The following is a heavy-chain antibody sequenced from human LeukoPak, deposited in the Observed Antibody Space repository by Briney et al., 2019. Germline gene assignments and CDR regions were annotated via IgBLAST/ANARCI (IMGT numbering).Heavy chain of an antibody. CDR3: ARDPATVAARSKWWDNWFDP. J-gene: IGHJ5*02. V-gene: IGHV3-74*01. CDR2: INSDGSST. CDR1: VFTFSSYW. D-gene: IGHD6-6*01. Sequence: PGGSLRLSCAASVFTFSSYWMHWVRQAPGKGLVWVSRINSDGSSTSYADSVKGRFTISRDNAKNTLYLQMNSLRAEDTAVYYCARDPATVAARSKWWDNWFDPWGQGTLVTVPS.